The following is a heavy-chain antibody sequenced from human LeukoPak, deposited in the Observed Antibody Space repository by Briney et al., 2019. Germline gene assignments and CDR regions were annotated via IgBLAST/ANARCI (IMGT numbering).Heavy chain of an antibody. CDR2: IYYSGST. CDR1: GGSISSYY. J-gene: IGHJ4*02. V-gene: IGHV4-59*01. D-gene: IGHD6-13*01. Sequence: PSETLSLTCTVSGGSISSYYWSWIRQPPGKGLEWIGYIYYSGSTNYNPSLKRRVTISVDTSKNQFSLKLSSVTAADTAVYYCARFRGAAAPHFDYWGQGTLVTVSS. CDR3: ARFRGAAAPHFDY.